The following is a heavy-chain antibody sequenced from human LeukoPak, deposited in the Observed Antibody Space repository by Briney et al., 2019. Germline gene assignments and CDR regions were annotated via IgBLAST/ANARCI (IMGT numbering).Heavy chain of an antibody. CDR1: GFTFSSYG. J-gene: IGHJ4*02. CDR3: ARDLNARKDGLHFGADC. D-gene: IGHD3-10*01. CDR2: ISFDGSNT. V-gene: IGHV3-33*01. Sequence: PGGSLRLSCAASGFTFSSYGMHWVRQAPGKGLEWVSIISFDGSNTYYGDSVRGRFTISRDNSKNTVDLQMDSLRVEDTAVYYCARDLNARKDGLHFGADCWGQGSLVTVSS.